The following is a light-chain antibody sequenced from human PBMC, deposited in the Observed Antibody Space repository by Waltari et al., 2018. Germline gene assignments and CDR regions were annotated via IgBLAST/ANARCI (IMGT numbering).Light chain of an antibody. CDR2: DAS. CDR3: QQSTYWPLT. Sequence: EIVLTQSPATLSLSPGERATLSCRASQSVSSLAWYQQKPGQAPRLLIYDASNRATGIPARFSGSGSGTDFTLTISSLEPEDFAVYYCQQSTYWPLTFGEGTKVEIK. CDR1: QSVSS. J-gene: IGKJ4*01. V-gene: IGKV3-11*01.